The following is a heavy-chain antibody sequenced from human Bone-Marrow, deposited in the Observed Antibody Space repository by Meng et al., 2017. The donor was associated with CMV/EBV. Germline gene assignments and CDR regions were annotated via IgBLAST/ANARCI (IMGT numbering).Heavy chain of an antibody. CDR1: GFTFSSYW. J-gene: IGHJ4*02. V-gene: IGHV3-7*03. Sequence: GESLKISCAASGFTFSSYWMSWVRQAPGKGLEWVANIKQDGSEKYYVDSVKGRFTISRDNAKNSLYLQMNSLRAEDTALYYCARDRLSPRFARTYYDFWSGYLGPHYFDYWGQGTLVTVSS. D-gene: IGHD3-3*01. CDR2: IKQDGSEK. CDR3: ARDRLSPRFARTYYDFWSGYLGPHYFDY.